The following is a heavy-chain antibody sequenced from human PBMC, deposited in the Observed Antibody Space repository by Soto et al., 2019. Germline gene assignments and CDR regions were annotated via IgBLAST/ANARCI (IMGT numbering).Heavy chain of an antibody. D-gene: IGHD1-26*01. Sequence: GGSLRLSCAASGFTFSSYSMNWVRQAPGKGLEWVSSISSRSSYIYYADSVKGRFTISRDNAKNSLYLQMNSLRAEDTTVYYGAREGGIVGATTMDSFDYWGQGTLVTVSS. CDR3: AREGGIVGATTMDSFDY. V-gene: IGHV3-21*01. CDR1: GFTFSSYS. CDR2: ISSRSSYI. J-gene: IGHJ4*02.